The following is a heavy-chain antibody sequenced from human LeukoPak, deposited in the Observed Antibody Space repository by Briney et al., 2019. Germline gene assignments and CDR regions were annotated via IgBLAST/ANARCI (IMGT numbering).Heavy chain of an antibody. CDR3: AKGGYSYGYPIWFDP. J-gene: IGHJ5*02. CDR2: ISWNSGSI. Sequence: GGSLRLSCAASGFTFDDYAMLWVRQAPGKGLEWVSGISWNSGSIGYADSVKGRFTISRDNAKNSLYLQMNSLRAEDTALYYCAKGGYSYGYPIWFDPWGQGTLVTVSS. V-gene: IGHV3-9*01. CDR1: GFTFDDYA. D-gene: IGHD5-18*01.